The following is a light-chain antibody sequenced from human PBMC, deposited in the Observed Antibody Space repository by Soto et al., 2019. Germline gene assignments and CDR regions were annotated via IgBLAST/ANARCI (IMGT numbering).Light chain of an antibody. V-gene: IGKV3-20*01. CDR3: QKYYSSSWT. CDR1: QSISSSY. J-gene: IGKJ1*01. CDR2: GAF. Sequence: EIVLTQSPGTLYLSTGESATLSCRASQSISSSYLAWYQQKPGQAPRLLIYGAFSRATDTPDRFSGSGSGTDFTLTNSRLESEDFAVDYCQKYYSSSWTSGLGTTAEVK.